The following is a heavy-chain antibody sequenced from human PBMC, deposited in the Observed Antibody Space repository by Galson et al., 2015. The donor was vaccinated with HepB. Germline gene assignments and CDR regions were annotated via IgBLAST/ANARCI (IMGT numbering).Heavy chain of an antibody. CDR1: GGTFSSYA. CDR2: IIPIFGTA. CDR3: ARTSGSYFGVKHEIDY. Sequence: SVKVSCKASGGTFSSYAISWVRQAPGQGLEWMGGIIPIFGTANYAQKFQGRVTITADESTSTAYMELSSLRSEDTAVYYCARTSGSYFGVKHEIDYWGQGTLVTVSS. J-gene: IGHJ4*02. V-gene: IGHV1-69*13. D-gene: IGHD1-26*01.